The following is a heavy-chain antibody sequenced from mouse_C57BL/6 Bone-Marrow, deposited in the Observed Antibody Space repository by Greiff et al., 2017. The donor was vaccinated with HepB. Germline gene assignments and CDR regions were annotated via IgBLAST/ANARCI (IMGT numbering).Heavy chain of an antibody. D-gene: IGHD1-1*01. CDR2: IDPSDSYT. J-gene: IGHJ1*03. CDR1: GYTFTSYW. V-gene: IGHV1-50*01. Sequence: VQLQQPGAELVKPGASVELSCKASGYTFTSYWMQWVKQRPGQGLEWIGEIDPSDSYTNYNQKFKGKATLTVDTSSSTAYMQLSSLTSEDSAVYYCARDYYGSSGDWYFDVWGTGTTVTVSS. CDR3: ARDYYGSSGDWYFDV.